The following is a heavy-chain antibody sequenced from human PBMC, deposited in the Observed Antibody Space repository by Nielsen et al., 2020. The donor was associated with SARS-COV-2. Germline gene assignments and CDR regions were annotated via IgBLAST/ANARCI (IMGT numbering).Heavy chain of an antibody. D-gene: IGHD2-15*01. J-gene: IGHJ4*02. CDR2: ISGSGGST. CDR1: GITFSSYA. Sequence: GGSLRLSCAASGITFSSYAMSWVRQAPGKGLEWVSAISGSGGSTYYADSVKGRFTISRDNSKNTLYLQMNSLRAEDTAVYYCAKDGRGLIEYREAMTLWGQGTLVTVSS. V-gene: IGHV3-23*01. CDR3: AKDGRGLIEYREAMTL.